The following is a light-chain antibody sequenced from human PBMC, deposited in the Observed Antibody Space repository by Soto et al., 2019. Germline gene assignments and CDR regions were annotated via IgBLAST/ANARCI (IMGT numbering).Light chain of an antibody. CDR3: QQYNHWPLT. J-gene: IGKJ4*01. CDR2: GTF. V-gene: IGKV3-15*01. CDR1: QSMTTK. Sequence: EIVMTQSPATLSVSPGEGVALSFGASQSMTTKLAWYQQKPGQAPRLLIHGTFTRATGLPGRFSGSGFGTEFTLTISSLQSEHLAVYYCQQYNHWPLTFGGGTKVDIK.